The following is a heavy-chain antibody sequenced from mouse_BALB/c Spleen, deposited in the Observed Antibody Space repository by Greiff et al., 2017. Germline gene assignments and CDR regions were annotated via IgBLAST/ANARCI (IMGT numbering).Heavy chain of an antibody. CDR3: ARSGYDGAWFAY. V-gene: IGHV1-5*01. D-gene: IGHD2-2*01. J-gene: IGHJ3*01. CDR2: IYPGNSDT. CDR1: GYSFTSYW. Sequence: VQLQQSGTVLARPGASVKMSCKASGYSFTSYWMHWVKQRPGQGLEWIGAIYPGNSDTSYNQKFKGKAKLTAVTSASTAYMELSSLTNEDSAVYYCARSGYDGAWFAYWGQGTLVTVSA.